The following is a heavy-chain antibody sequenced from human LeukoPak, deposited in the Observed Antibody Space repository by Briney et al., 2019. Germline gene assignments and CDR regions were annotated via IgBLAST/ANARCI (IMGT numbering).Heavy chain of an antibody. CDR3: AREDTEATRAFDP. D-gene: IGHD2-8*02. CDR2: IIPIFGTA. V-gene: IGHV1-69*13. CDR1: GGTFSSYA. J-gene: IGHJ5*02. Sequence: SVKVSCKASGGTFSSYAISWVRQAPGQGLEWMGGIIPIFGTANYAQKLQGRVTITADESTSTAYMELSSLRSEDTAVYYCAREDTEATRAFDPWGQGTLVTVSS.